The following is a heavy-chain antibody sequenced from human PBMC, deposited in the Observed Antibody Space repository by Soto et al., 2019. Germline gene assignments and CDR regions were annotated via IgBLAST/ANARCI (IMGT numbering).Heavy chain of an antibody. V-gene: IGHV4-59*01. D-gene: IGHD6-13*01. CDR1: GGSIRSYY. J-gene: IGHJ5*02. CDR3: ARGGSSWYGAWFDP. CDR2: IYDDVST. Sequence: PSETLSLTCTVSGGSIRSYYWSWIRQPPGKGLEWIGYIYDDVSTNYNPSLKSRVTISLDTSENQFFLKVNSVTTADTAVYYCARGGSSWYGAWFDPWRQGALVTVSS.